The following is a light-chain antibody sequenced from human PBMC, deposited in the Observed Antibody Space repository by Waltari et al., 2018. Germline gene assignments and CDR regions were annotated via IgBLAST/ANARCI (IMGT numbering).Light chain of an antibody. V-gene: IGKV3-11*01. J-gene: IGKJ1*01. Sequence: EVVFTQSPATLSLSPGESATLSCRASQRVSVYLAWYQQKPGQAPRLLIYDASDRATGVPARFSGSGSGTDFTLTISSLEPEDFAVYYCQQRTDRPPVTFGQGTRVEMK. CDR1: QRVSVY. CDR3: QQRTDRPPVT. CDR2: DAS.